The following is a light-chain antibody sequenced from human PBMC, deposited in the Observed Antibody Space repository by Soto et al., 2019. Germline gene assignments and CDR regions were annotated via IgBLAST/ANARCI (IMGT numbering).Light chain of an antibody. CDR3: CSFAGGATFL. J-gene: IGLJ2*01. CDR2: EGN. CDR1: TNDIGGYNL. Sequence: QSALTQPAAVSGSPGQSITISCTGTTNDIGGYNLVSWYQQHTGKAPKLMIYEGNKRPSGVSDRCSGSKSGNTASLTISPPQAEEEADYSCCSFAGGATFLFGGGTKVTVL. V-gene: IGLV2-23*03.